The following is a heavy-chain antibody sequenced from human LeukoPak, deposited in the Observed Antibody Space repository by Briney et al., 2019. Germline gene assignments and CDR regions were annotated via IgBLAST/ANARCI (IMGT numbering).Heavy chain of an antibody. CDR2: INPNGGSA. Sequence: ASVKVSCKASGYTFPNYHIHWVRQAPGQGLEWLGIINPNGGSASYAQRFQGRVTMTRDTSTTTVYMELTSLRSEDTAVYYCARDGRNYDLDYFDYWGQGTLVTVSS. J-gene: IGHJ4*02. D-gene: IGHD3-3*01. V-gene: IGHV1-46*01. CDR1: GYTFPNYH. CDR3: ARDGRNYDLDYFDY.